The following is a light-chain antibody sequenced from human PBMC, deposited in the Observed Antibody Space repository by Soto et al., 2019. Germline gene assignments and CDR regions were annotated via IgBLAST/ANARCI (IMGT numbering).Light chain of an antibody. Sequence: DIQMTQSPSTLSASVGDRVTITCRASQSIGNYLAWYQQKTGKAPKLLIYKASSLESGVPLSFSGSGSGTEFTLTISSLQPDDFATYYCQQYYSYSPTFGQGTKLEI. CDR1: QSIGNY. J-gene: IGKJ2*01. V-gene: IGKV1-5*03. CDR3: QQYYSYSPT. CDR2: KAS.